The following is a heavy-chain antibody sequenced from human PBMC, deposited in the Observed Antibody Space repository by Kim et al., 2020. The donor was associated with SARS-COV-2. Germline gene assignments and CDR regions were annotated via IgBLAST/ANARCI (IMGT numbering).Heavy chain of an antibody. Sequence: SETLSLTCTVSGGSISSSSYYWGWIRQPPGKGLEWIGSIYYSGSTYYNPSLKSRVTISVDTSKNQFSLKLSSVTAADTAVYYCARQNYDYVWGSYRSGAFDIWGQGTMVTVSS. J-gene: IGHJ3*02. CDR2: IYYSGST. V-gene: IGHV4-39*01. CDR1: GGSISSSSYY. D-gene: IGHD3-16*02. CDR3: ARQNYDYVWGSYRSGAFDI.